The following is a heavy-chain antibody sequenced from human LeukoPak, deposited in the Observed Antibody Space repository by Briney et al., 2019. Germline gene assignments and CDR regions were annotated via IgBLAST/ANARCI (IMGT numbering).Heavy chain of an antibody. CDR1: GFTFSSYA. Sequence: GGSLRPSCAASGFTFSSYAMHWVRQAPGKGLEYVSAISSNGGSTYYANSVKGRFTISRDNSKNTLYLQMGSLRAEDMAVYYCARDPMSGWDDAFDIWGQGTMVTVSS. CDR3: ARDPMSGWDDAFDI. CDR2: ISSNGGST. D-gene: IGHD6-19*01. V-gene: IGHV3-64*01. J-gene: IGHJ3*02.